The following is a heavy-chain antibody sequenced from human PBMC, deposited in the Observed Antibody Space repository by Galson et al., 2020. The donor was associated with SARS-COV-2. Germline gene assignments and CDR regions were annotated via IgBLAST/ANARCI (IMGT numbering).Heavy chain of an antibody. V-gene: IGHV1-18*01. J-gene: IGHJ5*02. CDR2: ISTDNGNT. Sequence: ASVKVSCKASGYTFTNYAISWVRQAPGQGLEWMGWISTDNGNTKYADNFQGRVTMTTDTSTSTGYMELRSLRSDDTAVYYCARVAGGYHLLSFGLGSWFDPWGQGTLVTVSS. CDR1: GYTFTNYA. CDR3: ARVAGGYHLLSFGLGSWFDP. D-gene: IGHD2-2*01.